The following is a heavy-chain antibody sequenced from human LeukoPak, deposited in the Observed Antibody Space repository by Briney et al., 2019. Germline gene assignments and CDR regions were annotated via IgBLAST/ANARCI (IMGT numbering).Heavy chain of an antibody. Sequence: SETLSLTCTVSGGSISSYYWNWIRQTPGEGLEWIGYIYYTGSSNYNPSLKSRVTISLGTSKNQFSLKLSSVTAADTAVYYCVRRVVVVTANDKSDAFDVWGQGTVVTVSS. D-gene: IGHD2-21*02. CDR2: IYYTGSS. CDR1: GGSISSYY. V-gene: IGHV4-59*01. CDR3: VRRVVVVTANDKSDAFDV. J-gene: IGHJ3*01.